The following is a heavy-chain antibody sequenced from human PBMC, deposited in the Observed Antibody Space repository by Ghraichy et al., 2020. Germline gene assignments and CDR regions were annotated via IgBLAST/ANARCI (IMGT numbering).Heavy chain of an antibody. V-gene: IGHV3-48*01. Sequence: GSLNISCAASGFTFSSYSMNWVRQAPGKGLEWISYISKSISAMYYADSVKGRFTISRDNAKNSLYLHMNSLRAEDTAVYYCARETTSGWHLEYWGQGILVTVSP. J-gene: IGHJ4*02. CDR1: GFTFSSYS. CDR3: ARETTSGWHLEY. CDR2: ISKSISAM. D-gene: IGHD6-19*01.